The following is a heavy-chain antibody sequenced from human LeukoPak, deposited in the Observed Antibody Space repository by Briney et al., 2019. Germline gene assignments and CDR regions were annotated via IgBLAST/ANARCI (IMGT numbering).Heavy chain of an antibody. CDR3: AKGRRGNIIYGTFDS. V-gene: IGHV3-43*02. J-gene: IGHJ4*02. CDR2: ISGNGENK. D-gene: IGHD4-17*01. Sequence: GGSLRLSCTASGFAFNDYAMHWVRKTPGKGLEWVSLISGNGENKYYADSVKGRFTISRDTSKNSLYLQMNSLRTEDTAFYSCAKGRRGNIIYGTFDSCGQGTPVTVSS. CDR1: GFAFNDYA.